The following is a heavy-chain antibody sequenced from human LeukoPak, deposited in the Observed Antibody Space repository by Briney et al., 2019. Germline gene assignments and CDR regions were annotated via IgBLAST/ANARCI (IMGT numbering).Heavy chain of an antibody. D-gene: IGHD2-2*01. Sequence: GGSLRLSCADSGSTFSGYPMNWVRQAPGKGLEWLSYISSGGGTIEYADSVKGRFTISRDDAKNSLYLQMNSLRVDDTAVYFCARGRPICYALKCYYYMDVWGKGTTVTVSS. CDR1: GSTFSGYP. V-gene: IGHV3-48*01. CDR2: ISSGGGTI. CDR3: ARGRPICYALKCYYYMDV. J-gene: IGHJ6*03.